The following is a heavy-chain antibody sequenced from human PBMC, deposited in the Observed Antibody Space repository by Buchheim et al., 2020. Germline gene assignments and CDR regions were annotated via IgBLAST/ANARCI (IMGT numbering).Heavy chain of an antibody. J-gene: IGHJ4*02. V-gene: IGHV4-4*02. CDR3: ASPGADCSGGSCSNPSTGFDY. CDR1: GGSISSSNW. Sequence: QVQLQESGPGLVKPSGTLSLTCAVSGGSISSSNWWSWVRQPPGKGLEWIGEIYHSGSTNYNPSLKSRVPIPVDKSKNQFSLKLSSVTAADTAVYYCASPGADCSGGSCSNPSTGFDYWGQGTL. D-gene: IGHD2-15*01. CDR2: IYHSGST.